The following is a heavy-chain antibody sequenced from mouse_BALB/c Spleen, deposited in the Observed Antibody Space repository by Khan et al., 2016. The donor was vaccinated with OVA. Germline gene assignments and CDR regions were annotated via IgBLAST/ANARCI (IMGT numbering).Heavy chain of an antibody. CDR3: ARRGLRWDFDY. CDR1: GYTFINYW. Sequence: QVQLKQSGAELAKPGASVKMSCKASGYTFINYWILWIKQRPGQGLEWIGYINPSTGYTEYNQNFKDKATLTADISSSTAYMQLSSLTSEDSAVYYCARRGLRWDFDYWGQDTTRTVSS. V-gene: IGHV1-7*01. CDR2: INPSTGYT. J-gene: IGHJ2*01. D-gene: IGHD1-1*01.